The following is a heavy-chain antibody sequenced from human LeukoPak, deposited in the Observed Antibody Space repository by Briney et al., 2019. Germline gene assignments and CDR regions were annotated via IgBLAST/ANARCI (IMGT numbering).Heavy chain of an antibody. CDR1: GFTFSHYA. CDR3: TRDFYDNRGLGLGWFDL. D-gene: IGHD3-22*01. CDR2: VSYDVDNK. Sequence: GGSLRLSCAASGFTFSHYAMYWVRQAPGKGLEWVALVSYDVDNKYYADSVKGRFSVSRDNSRNTQYLQMNSLRTEDTAIYYCTRDFYDNRGLGLGWFDLWGQGVLVTDSS. V-gene: IGHV3-30*04. J-gene: IGHJ5*02.